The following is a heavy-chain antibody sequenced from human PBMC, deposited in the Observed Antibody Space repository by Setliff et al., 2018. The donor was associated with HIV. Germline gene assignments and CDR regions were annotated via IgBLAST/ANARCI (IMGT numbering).Heavy chain of an antibody. V-gene: IGHV4-31*03. J-gene: IGHJ6*03. D-gene: IGHD3-10*01. CDR2: IYHRGDT. Sequence: SETLSLTCTVSGGTISSGGYYWSWIRQPPGKGLEWIGFIYHRGDTHYNSSLKSRLSISVDTSKNQFSLKLSSVTAADTAVYYCARGLPPPLIMVRGVIRFGYMDIWGKGTTVTVSS. CDR3: ARGLPPPLIMVRGVIRFGYMDI. CDR1: GGTISSGGYY.